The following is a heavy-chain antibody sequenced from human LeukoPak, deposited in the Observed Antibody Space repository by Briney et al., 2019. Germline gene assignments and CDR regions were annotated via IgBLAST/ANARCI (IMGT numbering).Heavy chain of an antibody. J-gene: IGHJ4*02. CDR3: ARASDYDFWSGYPTYYFDY. D-gene: IGHD3-3*01. V-gene: IGHV1-69*05. CDR1: GYTFTNYG. Sequence: GASVKVSCKASGYTFTNYGINWVRQAPGQGLEWMGRIIPIFGTANYAQKFQGRVTITTDESTSTAYMELSSLRSEDTAVYYCARASDYDFWSGYPTYYFDYWGQGTLVTVSS. CDR2: IIPIFGTA.